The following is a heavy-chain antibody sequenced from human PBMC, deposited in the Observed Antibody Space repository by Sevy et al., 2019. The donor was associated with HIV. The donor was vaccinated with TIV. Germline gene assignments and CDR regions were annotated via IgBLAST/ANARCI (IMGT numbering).Heavy chain of an antibody. Sequence: ASVKVSCKASGYSFSAYFLHWVRQAPGQGLEWMGRISPNSGGTVYAQKFRGRVTMTRDTSSTTAYMELTRLKSDDTALYDCARASGPTVGAYFESWGQGALVTVSS. J-gene: IGHJ4*02. CDR1: GYSFSAYF. CDR3: ARASGPTVGAYFES. D-gene: IGHD3-10*01. CDR2: ISPNSGGT. V-gene: IGHV1-2*06.